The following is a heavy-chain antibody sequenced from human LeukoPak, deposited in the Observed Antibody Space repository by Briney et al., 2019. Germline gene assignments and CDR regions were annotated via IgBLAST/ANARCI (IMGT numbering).Heavy chain of an antibody. CDR3: VRAPFPGDY. CDR2: MNPHSGNT. CDR1: EYTFTTYD. D-gene: IGHD2/OR15-2a*01. J-gene: IGHJ4*02. V-gene: IGHV1-8*01. Sequence: GASVKVSCQASEYTFTTYDIHWVRQATGQGLEWMGWMNPHSGNTGYAPKFQERITLTRVTSINTAYMELSSLTSEDTAVYYGVRAPFPGDYRGQGTLITVSS.